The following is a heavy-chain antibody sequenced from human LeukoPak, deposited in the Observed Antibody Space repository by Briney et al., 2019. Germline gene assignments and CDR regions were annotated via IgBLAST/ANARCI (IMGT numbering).Heavy chain of an antibody. CDR2: ISSSGSTI. D-gene: IGHD3-10*01. Sequence: PGGSLRLSCGASGSTFSDYYMSWIRQAPGKGLEWVSYISSSGSTIYYADSVKGRFTISRDNTWNTLFLQMNSLRDEDTAVYYCAREFRDAFDVWGQGTRVTVSS. CDR3: AREFRDAFDV. J-gene: IGHJ3*01. CDR1: GSTFSDYY. V-gene: IGHV3-11*01.